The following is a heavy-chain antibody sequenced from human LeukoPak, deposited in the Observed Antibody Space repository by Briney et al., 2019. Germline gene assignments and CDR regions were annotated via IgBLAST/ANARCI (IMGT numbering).Heavy chain of an antibody. V-gene: IGHV7-4-1*02. CDR2: INTNTGNP. Sequence: ASVKVSCKASGYTFTSYAMNWVRQAPGQGLEWMGWINTNTGNPTYAQGFTGRFVFSLDTSVSTAYLQISSLKAEDTAVYYCARAPYSSSWYFPTQAPGHFDYWGQGTLVTVSS. CDR1: GYTFTSYA. J-gene: IGHJ4*02. CDR3: ARAPYSSSWYFPTQAPGHFDY. D-gene: IGHD6-13*01.